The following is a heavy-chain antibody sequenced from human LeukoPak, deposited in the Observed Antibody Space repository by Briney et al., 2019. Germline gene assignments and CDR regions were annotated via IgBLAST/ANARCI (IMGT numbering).Heavy chain of an antibody. CDR2: IWYDGNEK. V-gene: IGHV3-30*02. Sequence: PGGSLRLSCAASGFTFSSYGMHWVRQAPGKGLGWVAFIWYDGNEKYYADSVKGRFTISRDNSKNTLYLQMNSLRAEDTAVYYCARESGRSGYYDYWGQGTLVTVSS. D-gene: IGHD3-22*01. CDR1: GFTFSSYG. J-gene: IGHJ4*02. CDR3: ARESGRSGYYDY.